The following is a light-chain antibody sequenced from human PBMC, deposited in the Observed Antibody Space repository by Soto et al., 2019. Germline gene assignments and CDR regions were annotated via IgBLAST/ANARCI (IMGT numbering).Light chain of an antibody. CDR3: QHYNSYSEA. CDR2: DAS. V-gene: IGKV1-5*01. Sequence: DIQMTQSPSSVSASVGDRVSITCRASQDIGDWLAWYQQKPGKAPKLLIYDASSLESGVPSRFSGSGSGTEFTLTISSLQPDDFATYYCQHYNSYSEAFGQGTKVDIK. CDR1: QDIGDW. J-gene: IGKJ1*01.